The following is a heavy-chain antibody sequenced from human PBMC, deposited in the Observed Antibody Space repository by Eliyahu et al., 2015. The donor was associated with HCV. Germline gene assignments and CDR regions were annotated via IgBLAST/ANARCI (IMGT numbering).Heavy chain of an antibody. CDR2: IWFDGTKK. D-gene: IGHD3-10*01. CDR3: AKDFFGGPYGMDV. V-gene: IGHV3-33*06. J-gene: IGHJ6*02. CDR1: GXDFSXFD. Sequence: QVQLVESGGGVVQPGSSLRLXXAASGXDFSXFDMDWVRQAPGKGLGWVASIWFDGTKKLYGDALKGRFTISRDNSKNMVYLQMNTLRPEDTALYYCAKDFFGGPYGMDVWGQGTMVTVSS.